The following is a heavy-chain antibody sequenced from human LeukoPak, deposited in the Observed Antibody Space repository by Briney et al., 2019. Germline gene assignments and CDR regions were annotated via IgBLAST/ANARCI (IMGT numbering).Heavy chain of an antibody. Sequence: SQTLSLTCTVSGGSISSGDYYWTLIRQPPGKGLEWIAYIYYTGSTYYNPSLKSRVTISVDTSKNQFSLKMTSLTAADTAVYYCARDNYDSSGYYEHALDLWGQGTMVTVSS. CDR1: GGSISSGDYY. CDR3: ARDNYDSSGYYEHALDL. D-gene: IGHD3-22*01. V-gene: IGHV4-30-4*01. CDR2: IYYTGST. J-gene: IGHJ3*01.